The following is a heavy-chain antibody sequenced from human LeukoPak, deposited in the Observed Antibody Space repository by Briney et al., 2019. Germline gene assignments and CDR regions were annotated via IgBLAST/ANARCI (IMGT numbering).Heavy chain of an antibody. D-gene: IGHD3-10*01. CDR3: AKDMMVRGVITHLLDY. Sequence: PGRSLRLSCAASGFTFSSYGMHWVRQAPGKGLEWVAVISYDGSNKYYADSVKGRFTISRDNSKNTLYLQMNSLRAEDTAVYYCAKDMMVRGVITHLLDYWGLGTLVTVSS. J-gene: IGHJ4*02. CDR1: GFTFSSYG. CDR2: ISYDGSNK. V-gene: IGHV3-30*18.